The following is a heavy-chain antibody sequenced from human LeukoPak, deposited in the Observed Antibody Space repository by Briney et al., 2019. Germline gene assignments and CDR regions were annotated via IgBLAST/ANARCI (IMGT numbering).Heavy chain of an antibody. Sequence: PSETLSLTCTVSGGSISSSSYYWGWIRQPPGKGLEWIGSIYYSGSTYYNPSLKSRVTISVDTSKNQFSLKLSSVTAADTAVYYCARPAAGDECQLLWSFDYWGQGTLVTVSS. CDR2: IYYSGST. D-gene: IGHD2-2*01. J-gene: IGHJ4*02. CDR3: ARPAAGDECQLLWSFDY. CDR1: GGSISSSSYY. V-gene: IGHV4-39*01.